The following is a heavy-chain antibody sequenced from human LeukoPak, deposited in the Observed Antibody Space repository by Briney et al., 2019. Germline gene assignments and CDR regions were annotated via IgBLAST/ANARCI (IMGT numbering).Heavy chain of an antibody. V-gene: IGHV4-34*01. Sequence: KASETLSLTCAVYGGSFSGYYWSWIRQPPGKGLEWIGEINHSGSTNYNPSLKSRVTISVDTSKNQFSLKLSSVTAADTAVYYCARVGRTVTTRGPFDYWGQGTLVTVSS. D-gene: IGHD4-11*01. CDR1: GGSFSGYY. CDR2: INHSGST. J-gene: IGHJ4*02. CDR3: ARVGRTVTTRGPFDY.